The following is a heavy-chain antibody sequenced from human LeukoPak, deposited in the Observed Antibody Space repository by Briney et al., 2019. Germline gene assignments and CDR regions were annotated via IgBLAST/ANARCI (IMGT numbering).Heavy chain of an antibody. CDR1: GYSISRGYY. CDR2: IYHSGST. D-gene: IGHD2-15*01. Sequence: SETLSLTCTVSGYSISRGYYWSWIRHPAGKGLEWIGNIYHSGSTYYNPSLKRRLIISVDTSKNLLSLKLSSVTAADTAVYYCASDGGAFKDFDYWGQGALVTVSS. J-gene: IGHJ4*02. V-gene: IGHV4-38-2*02. CDR3: ASDGGAFKDFDY.